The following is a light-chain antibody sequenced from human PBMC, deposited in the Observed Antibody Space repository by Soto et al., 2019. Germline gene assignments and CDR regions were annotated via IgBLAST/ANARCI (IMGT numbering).Light chain of an antibody. Sequence: DIVMTQSPDSLAVSLGERATINCKSSQSVLYSSNNKNYLAWYQQKPGQPPKLLIYWASTRESGVPDRFSGSVAGTDFTLNISNLQAEDVAVYYCQQYHTAPSWTFGQGTKVEIK. J-gene: IGKJ1*01. CDR1: QSVLYSSNNKNY. V-gene: IGKV4-1*01. CDR3: QQYHTAPSWT. CDR2: WAS.